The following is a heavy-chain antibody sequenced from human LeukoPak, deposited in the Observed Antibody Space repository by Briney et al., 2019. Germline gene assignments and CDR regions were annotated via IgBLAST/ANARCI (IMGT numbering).Heavy chain of an antibody. V-gene: IGHV4-59*01. D-gene: IGHD2-2*01. CDR3: ARGYIVPAANWFDP. CDR1: GGSISSYY. Sequence: PSETLSLTCTASGGSISSYYWSWIRQPPGKGLEWIGYIYYSGSTNYNPSLKSRVTISVDTSKNQFSLKLSSVTAADTAVYYCARGYIVPAANWFDPWGQGTLVTVSS. J-gene: IGHJ5*02. CDR2: IYYSGST.